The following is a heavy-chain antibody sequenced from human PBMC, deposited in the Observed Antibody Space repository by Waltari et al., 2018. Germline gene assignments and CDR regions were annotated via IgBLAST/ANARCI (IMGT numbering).Heavy chain of an antibody. D-gene: IGHD3-9*01. CDR2: TRNKANSYTT. J-gene: IGHJ4*02. V-gene: IGHV3-72*01. Sequence: GKGLEWVGRTRNKANSYTTEYAASVKGRFTISRDDSKNSLYLQMNSLKTEDTAVYYCARSHYDILTGYYTNYFDYWGQGTLVTVSS. CDR3: ARSHYDILTGYYTNYFDY.